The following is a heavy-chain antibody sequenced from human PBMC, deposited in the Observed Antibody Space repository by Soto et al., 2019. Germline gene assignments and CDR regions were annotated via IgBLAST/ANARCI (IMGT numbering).Heavy chain of an antibody. Sequence: PAETLSLTCTVSGGSISSYYWSWIRQPPGKGLEWIGYIYYSGSTNYNPSLKSRVTISVDTSKNQFSLKLSSVTAADTAVYYCARAGWVVRGVISRWFDPWGQGTLVTVSS. V-gene: IGHV4-59*01. CDR1: GGSISSYY. CDR2: IYYSGST. CDR3: ARAGWVVRGVISRWFDP. D-gene: IGHD3-10*01. J-gene: IGHJ5*02.